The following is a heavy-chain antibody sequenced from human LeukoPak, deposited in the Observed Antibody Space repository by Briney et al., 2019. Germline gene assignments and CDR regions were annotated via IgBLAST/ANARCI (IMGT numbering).Heavy chain of an antibody. D-gene: IGHD2-8*01. CDR2: IYYSGST. CDR3: ATNLRGYCTSGVCYGAEYFQH. V-gene: IGHV4-31*03. Sequence: SETLSLTCTVSGGSISSGGYYWSWIRQHPGKGLEWIGYIYYSGSTYYNPSLKSRVTISVDTSKNQFSLKLSSVTAADTAVYYCATNLRGYCTSGVCYGAEYFQHWGQGTLVTVSS. J-gene: IGHJ1*01. CDR1: GGSISSGGYY.